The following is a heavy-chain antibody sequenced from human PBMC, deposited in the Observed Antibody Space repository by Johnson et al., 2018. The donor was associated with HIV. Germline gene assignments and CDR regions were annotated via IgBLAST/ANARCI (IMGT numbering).Heavy chain of an antibody. J-gene: IGHJ3*02. CDR3: AKSIAAAGTNAFDI. CDR1: GFTFSSYA. D-gene: IGHD6-13*01. Sequence: QVQLVESGGGVVQPGRSLRLSCAASGFTFSSYAMHWVRQAPAKGLEWVAVISYDGSDKYYADSVKGRFTISRDNSKNTLYLQMNSLRAEDTAVYYCAKSIAAAGTNAFDIWGQGTMVTVSS. V-gene: IGHV3-30*04. CDR2: ISYDGSDK.